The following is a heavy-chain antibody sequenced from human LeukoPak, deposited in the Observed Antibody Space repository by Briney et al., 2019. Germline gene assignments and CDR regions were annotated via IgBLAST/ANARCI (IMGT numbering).Heavy chain of an antibody. CDR3: ARGRSYGYGLRFDY. V-gene: IGHV4-30-4*01. Sequence: ASETLSLTCTVSGGSISSGDYYWSWIRQPPGKGLEWIGYIYYSGSTYYNPSLKSRVTISVDTSKNQFSLKLSSVTAADTAVYYCARGRSYGYGLRFDYWGQGTLVTVSS. CDR1: GGSISSGDYY. CDR2: IYYSGST. J-gene: IGHJ4*02. D-gene: IGHD5-18*01.